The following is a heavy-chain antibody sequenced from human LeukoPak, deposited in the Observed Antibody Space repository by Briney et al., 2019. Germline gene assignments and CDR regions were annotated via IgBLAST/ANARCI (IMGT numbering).Heavy chain of an antibody. CDR1: GFTFSSYW. CDR2: INSNGNNT. J-gene: IGHJ4*02. CDR3: ARVSDYYDSSGYPFDY. V-gene: IGHV3-74*01. Sequence: GGSLRLSCAASGFTFSSYWMHWVRQAPGKGLVWASRINSNGNNTRYADSVKGRFTISRDNAKNTLYLQLNSLRAEDTAVYYCARVSDYYDSSGYPFDYWGQGTLVTVSS. D-gene: IGHD3-22*01.